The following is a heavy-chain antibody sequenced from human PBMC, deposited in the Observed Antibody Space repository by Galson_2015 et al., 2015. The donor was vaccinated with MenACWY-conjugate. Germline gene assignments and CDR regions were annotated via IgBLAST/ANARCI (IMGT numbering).Heavy chain of an antibody. CDR2: INKDGSST. CDR3: VRDPMTGPFDP. CDR1: GFTFSSYS. Sequence: SLRLSCAASGFTFSSYSMNWVRQAPGKGLLWVSHINKDGSSTTYADSVRGRFTISRDNAKNTLYLQMNSLRADDTAVYYCVRDPMTGPFDPWGQGTLVTVSS. V-gene: IGHV3-74*01. J-gene: IGHJ5*02.